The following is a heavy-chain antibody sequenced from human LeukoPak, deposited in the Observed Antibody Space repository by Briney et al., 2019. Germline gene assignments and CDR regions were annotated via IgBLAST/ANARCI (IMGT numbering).Heavy chain of an antibody. J-gene: IGHJ4*02. CDR2: ISSSGSTI. Sequence: PGGSLRLSCAASGFTFSDYYMSWIRQAPGKGLEWVSYISSSGSTIYYADSVKGRFTISRDNAKNSLYLQMNSLRAEDTAVYYCARNSYCGGECYSGDYWGQGTLVTVSS. CDR3: ARNSYCGGECYSGDY. CDR1: GFTFSDYY. V-gene: IGHV3-11*04. D-gene: IGHD2-21*01.